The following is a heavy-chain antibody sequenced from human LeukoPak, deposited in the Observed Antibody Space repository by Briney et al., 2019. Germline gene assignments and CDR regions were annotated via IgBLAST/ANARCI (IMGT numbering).Heavy chain of an antibody. CDR2: ISSSSSTI. J-gene: IGHJ4*02. CDR3: AKGKAVADDY. CDR1: GFTFSSYS. Sequence: GGSLRLSCAASGFTFSSYSMNWVRQAPGKGLEWVSYISSSSSTINYADSVKGRFTIPRDNAKNSLYLQMNSLRAEDTAVYYCAKGKAVADDYWGQGTLVTVSS. V-gene: IGHV3-48*04. D-gene: IGHD6-19*01.